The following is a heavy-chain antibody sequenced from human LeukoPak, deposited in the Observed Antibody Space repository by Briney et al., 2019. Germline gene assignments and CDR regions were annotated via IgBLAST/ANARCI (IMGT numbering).Heavy chain of an antibody. CDR2: IRSSSSTI. CDR3: ARAKRNGFDI. J-gene: IGHJ3*02. V-gene: IGHV3-48*01. CDR1: GFTFSSYE. Sequence: GGSLRLSCAASGFTFSSYEMNWVRQAPGKGLEWVSYIRSSSSTIYYADSVKGRFTISRDNAMNSLYLQMNSLRAEDTAVYYCARAKRNGFDIWGQGTMVTVSS.